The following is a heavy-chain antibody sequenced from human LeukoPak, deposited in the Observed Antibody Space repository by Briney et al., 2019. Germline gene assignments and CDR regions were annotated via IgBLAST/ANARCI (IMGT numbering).Heavy chain of an antibody. Sequence: ASVKVSCKASGYTFTSYAMHWVRQAPGQRLEWMGWINAGNGNTKYSQKFQGRVTITRDTSASTAYMELSSLRSEDTAVYYCARGASGLTSFPGVYFDYWGQGTLVTVSS. J-gene: IGHJ4*02. V-gene: IGHV1-3*01. CDR2: INAGNGNT. CDR3: ARGASGLTSFPGVYFDY. CDR1: GYTFTSYA. D-gene: IGHD2-2*01.